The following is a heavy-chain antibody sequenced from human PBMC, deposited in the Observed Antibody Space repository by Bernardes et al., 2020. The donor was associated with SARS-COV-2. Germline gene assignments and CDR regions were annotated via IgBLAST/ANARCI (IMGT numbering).Heavy chain of an antibody. CDR2: INEDGTIT. Sequence: GGSLRLSCAVSGFSLSKYWMHWVRQVPGKGLVWVSRINEDGTITDYADSVKGRFTISRDNAKNTLFLHMNSLRAEDTAVYYCARDVVGKEDFWGQGTLVTVSS. J-gene: IGHJ4*02. D-gene: IGHD2-15*01. CDR1: GFSLSKYW. V-gene: IGHV3-74*01. CDR3: ARDVVGKEDF.